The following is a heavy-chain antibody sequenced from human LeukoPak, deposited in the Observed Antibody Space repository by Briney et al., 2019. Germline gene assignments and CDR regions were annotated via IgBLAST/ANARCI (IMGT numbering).Heavy chain of an antibody. CDR1: GGSISSYY. J-gene: IGHJ3*02. D-gene: IGHD2-2*01. CDR2: IYYSGST. V-gene: IGHV4-59*08. CDR3: ARKDIVVVPAAAPGAFDI. Sequence: SETLSLTCTVSGGSISSYYWSWIRQPPGKGLEWIGYIYYSGSTNYNPSLKSRVTISVDTSKNQFSLKLSSVTAADTAVYYCARKDIVVVPAAAPGAFDIWGQGTMVTVSS.